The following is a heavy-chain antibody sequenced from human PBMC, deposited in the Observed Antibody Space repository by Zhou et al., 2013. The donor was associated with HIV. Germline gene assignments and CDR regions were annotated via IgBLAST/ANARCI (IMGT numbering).Heavy chain of an antibody. CDR2: IYASGST. D-gene: IGHD6-13*01. CDR3: ARLVAARDYYYYIDV. Sequence: QVQLQESGPGLVKPSETLSLTCAVSGGSISGYYWSWIRQPPGKGLEWIGRIYASGSTKYNPSLKSRVTISIDTSKNQFSLKLSSVTAADTAVYYCARLVAARDYYYYIDVWGRGTTGHRLL. V-gene: IGHV4-4*08. J-gene: IGHJ6*03. CDR1: GGSISGYY.